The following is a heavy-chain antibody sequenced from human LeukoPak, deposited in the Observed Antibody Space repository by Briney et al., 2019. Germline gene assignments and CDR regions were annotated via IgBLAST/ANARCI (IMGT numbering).Heavy chain of an antibody. J-gene: IGHJ4*02. CDR3: AKSKGIYHYDSSGYVDY. V-gene: IGHV3-30*02. CDR1: GFTFSSYG. D-gene: IGHD3-22*01. Sequence: PGGSLRLSCAASGFTFSSYGMHWVRQAPGKGLEWVAFIRYDGSNKYYADSVKGRSTISRDNSKNTVYLQMNSLRAEDTAVYYCAKSKGIYHYDSSGYVDYWGQGTLVTVSS. CDR2: IRYDGSNK.